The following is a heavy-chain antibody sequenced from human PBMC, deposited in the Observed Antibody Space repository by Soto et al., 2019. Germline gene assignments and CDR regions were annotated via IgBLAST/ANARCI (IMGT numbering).Heavy chain of an antibody. CDR2: IKSKTDGGTT. CDR3: TTDSQNYYDSSGYYYFDY. D-gene: IGHD3-22*01. Sequence: EVQVVESGGGLVKPGGSLRLSCAASGFTFSNAWMSWVRQAPGKGLEWVGRIKSKTDGGTTDYAAPVKGRFTISRDDSKNTLYLQMNSLKTEDTAVYFCTTDSQNYYDSSGYYYFDYWGQGTLGTVSS. J-gene: IGHJ4*02. V-gene: IGHV3-15*01. CDR1: GFTFSNAW.